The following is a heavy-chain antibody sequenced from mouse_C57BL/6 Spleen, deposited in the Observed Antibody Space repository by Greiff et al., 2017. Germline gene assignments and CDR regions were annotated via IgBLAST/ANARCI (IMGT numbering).Heavy chain of an antibody. V-gene: IGHV3-6*01. CDR1: GYSITSGYY. Sequence: EVQLQESGPGLVKPSQSLSLTCSVTGYSITSGYYWNWIRQFPGNKLEWMGYISYDGSNNYNPSLKNRISITRDTSKNQFFLKLNSVTTEDTATYYCARGGLRFLYAMDYWGQGTSVTVSS. J-gene: IGHJ4*01. CDR3: ARGGLRFLYAMDY. CDR2: ISYDGSN. D-gene: IGHD2-4*01.